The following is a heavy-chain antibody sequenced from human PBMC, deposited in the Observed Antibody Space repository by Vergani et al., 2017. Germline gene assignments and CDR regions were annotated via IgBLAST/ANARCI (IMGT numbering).Heavy chain of an antibody. Sequence: QVQLVQSGAEVKKPGSSVKVSCKASGGTFSSYAISWVRQAPGQGLEWMGRIIPIFGTANYAQKFQGRVTITADESTSTAYMELSSLRSEDTAVYYCARQTASFVPADINWFDPWGQGTLVTVSS. J-gene: IGHJ5*02. CDR3: ARQTASFVPADINWFDP. V-gene: IGHV1-69*13. D-gene: IGHD2-2*01. CDR2: IIPIFGTA. CDR1: GGTFSSYA.